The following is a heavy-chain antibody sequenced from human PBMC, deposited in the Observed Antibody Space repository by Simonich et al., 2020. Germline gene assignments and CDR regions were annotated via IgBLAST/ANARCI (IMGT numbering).Heavy chain of an antibody. CDR1: GYTFTGYY. J-gene: IGHJ3*02. Sequence: QVQLVQSGAEGKKPGASVKVSCKASGYTFTGYYMHWVRQAPGQGLEWMGWTNPNRGGTNYAQKFQGRGTVTRDTSISTAYMELSRLRSDDTAVYYCARNGLVGILKAFDIWGQGTMVTVSS. V-gene: IGHV1-2*02. CDR2: TNPNRGGT. D-gene: IGHD2-21*01. CDR3: ARNGLVGILKAFDI.